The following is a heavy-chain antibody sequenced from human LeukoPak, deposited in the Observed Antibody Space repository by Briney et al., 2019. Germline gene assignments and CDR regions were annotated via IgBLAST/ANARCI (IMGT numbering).Heavy chain of an antibody. D-gene: IGHD3-22*01. J-gene: IGHJ6*03. CDR3: ARGTYYQDSGGYSYYHHYYMDV. V-gene: IGHV4-59*01. CDR2: IYYSGST. CDR1: GGSISSYY. Sequence: SETLSLTCTVSGGSISSYYWNWIRQPPGKGLEWIGYIYYSGSTNYNSSLTSRVIISVDTSKNQFSLKLSSVTAADTAVYYCARGTYYQDSGGYSYYHHYYMDVWGKGTTVTVSS.